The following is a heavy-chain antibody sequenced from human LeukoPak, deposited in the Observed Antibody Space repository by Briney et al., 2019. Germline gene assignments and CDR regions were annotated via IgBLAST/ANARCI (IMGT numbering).Heavy chain of an antibody. CDR3: ARHSSHDSSGYY. Sequence: SETLSLTCTVSGGSISSSSYYWGWIRQPPGKGLEWIGSIYYSGSTYYNPSLKSRVTISVDTYNNQFSLKLSSVTPADTAVYYCARHSSHDSSGYYWGQGTLVTVSS. J-gene: IGHJ4*02. CDR1: GGSISSSSYY. CDR2: IYYSGST. D-gene: IGHD3-22*01. V-gene: IGHV4-39*01.